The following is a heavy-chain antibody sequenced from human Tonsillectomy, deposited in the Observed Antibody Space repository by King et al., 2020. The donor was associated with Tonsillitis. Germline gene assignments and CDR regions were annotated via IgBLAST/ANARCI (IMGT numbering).Heavy chain of an antibody. V-gene: IGHV4-30-4*07. CDR2: IYHSGST. CDR1: GGSISSGGYS. D-gene: IGHD4-23*01. Sequence: VQLQESGPGLVRPSQTLSLTCAVSGGSISSGGYSWGWIRQPPGKGLEWVGYIYHSGSTFYSPSLKSRVRMSVDTSKIQFSLRLTSVTAADTAVYYCVRVYRWERYYFDYWGQGTLITVSS. J-gene: IGHJ4*02. CDR3: VRVYRWERYYFDY.